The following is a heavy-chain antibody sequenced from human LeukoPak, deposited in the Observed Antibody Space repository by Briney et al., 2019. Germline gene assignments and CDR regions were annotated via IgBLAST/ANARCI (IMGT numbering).Heavy chain of an antibody. J-gene: IGHJ4*02. V-gene: IGHV3-30-3*01. D-gene: IGHD1-26*01. CDR1: GVTFSSYA. CDR2: ISYDGSNK. CDR3: AKGGKWDVTPFDY. Sequence: GGSLRLSCAASGVTFSSYAMHWVRQAPGKGLEWVAVISYDGSNKYYADSVKGRFTISRDNSKNTLYLQVNSLRAEDTAVYYCAKGGKWDVTPFDYWGQGTLVTVSS.